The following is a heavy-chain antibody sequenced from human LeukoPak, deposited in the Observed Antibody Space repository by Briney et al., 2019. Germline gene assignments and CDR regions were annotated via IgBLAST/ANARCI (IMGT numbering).Heavy chain of an antibody. D-gene: IGHD1-1*01. CDR3: ARGKGMSGNWNDVFDI. V-gene: IGHV3-30-3*01. J-gene: IGHJ3*02. CDR2: VSYDGTRN. Sequence: HPGGSLRLSCAASGFPFSSYAMDWVRQAPGKGLEWVAVVSYDGTRNSYADSVKGRFTISRDNSKNTLSLQMNSLRGEDTAVYYCARGKGMSGNWNDVFDIWGQGTMVTVSS. CDR1: GFPFSSYA.